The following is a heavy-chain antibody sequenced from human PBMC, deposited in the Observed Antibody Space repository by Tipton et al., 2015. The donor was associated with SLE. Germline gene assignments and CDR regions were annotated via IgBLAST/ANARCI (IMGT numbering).Heavy chain of an antibody. J-gene: IGHJ4*02. Sequence: TLSLTCAVHGESLSGYYWAWIRQPPGKGLEWMGEITRSGFANYNPSLKTRVTISVDTSKSQFSLHLNSVTAADTALYYCARHGREVAVGTVDSWGQGILVTVSS. CDR2: ITRSGFA. CDR3: ARHGREVAVGTVDS. CDR1: GESLSGYY. D-gene: IGHD6-19*01. V-gene: IGHV4-34*01.